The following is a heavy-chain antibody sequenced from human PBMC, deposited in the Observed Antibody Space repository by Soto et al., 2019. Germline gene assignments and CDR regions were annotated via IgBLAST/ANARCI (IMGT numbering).Heavy chain of an antibody. Sequence: SETLSLTCTVSGGSISISSYYWGWIRQPPGKGLEWIGSIYYSGSTYYNPSLKSRVTISVDTSKNQFSLKLSSVTAADTAVYYWARQYSSSWYGDYYYGMDVWGQGTTVTVSS. J-gene: IGHJ6*02. D-gene: IGHD6-13*01. CDR2: IYYSGST. CDR3: ARQYSSSWYGDYYYGMDV. CDR1: GGSISISSYY. V-gene: IGHV4-39*01.